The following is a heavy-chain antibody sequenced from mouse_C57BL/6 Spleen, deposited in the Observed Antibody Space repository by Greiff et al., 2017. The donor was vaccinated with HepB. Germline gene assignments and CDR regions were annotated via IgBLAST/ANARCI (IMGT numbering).Heavy chain of an antibody. D-gene: IGHD3-3*01. CDR1: GYTFTSYW. J-gene: IGHJ2*01. V-gene: IGHV1-52*01. Sequence: QVQLQQSGAELVRPGSSVKLSCKASGYTFTSYWMHWVKQRPIQGLEWIGNIDPSDSETHYNQKFKDKATLTVDTSSSPAYMQLSSLTTEDSAVDYGARRLGQEVYFDYWGQGTTLTVSS. CDR3: ARRLGQEVYFDY. CDR2: IDPSDSET.